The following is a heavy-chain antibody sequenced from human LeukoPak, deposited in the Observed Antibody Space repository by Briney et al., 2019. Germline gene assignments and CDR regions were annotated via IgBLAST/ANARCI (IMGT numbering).Heavy chain of an antibody. CDR2: ISYDGSNK. D-gene: IGHD2-2*01. V-gene: IGHV3-30*03. CDR1: GFTFSSYG. CDR3: ARSPAYCSSTSCYYYYYYGMDV. J-gene: IGHJ6*04. Sequence: PGRSLRLSCAASGFTFSSYGMHGVRQAPGKGLEWVAVISYDGSNKYYADSVKGRFTISRDNSKNTLYLQMNSLRAEDTAVYYCARSPAYCSSTSCYYYYYYGMDVWGKGTTVTVSS.